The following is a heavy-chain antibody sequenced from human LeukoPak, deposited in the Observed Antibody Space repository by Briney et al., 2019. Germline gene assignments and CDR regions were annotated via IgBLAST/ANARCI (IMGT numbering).Heavy chain of an antibody. CDR2: IKQDGSQR. D-gene: IGHD3-9*01. J-gene: IGHJ5*02. CDR1: GVTLRRYW. CDR3: AGGDGWLWVT. Sequence: PGGSLRLSCVASGVTLRRYWMTWVRQAPGKGLECVANIKQDGSQRYYADSVKGRFTISRDNARNSVFLQMNSLRDEDSGIYYCAGGDGWLWVTCGQGTRVTVSS. V-gene: IGHV3-7*03.